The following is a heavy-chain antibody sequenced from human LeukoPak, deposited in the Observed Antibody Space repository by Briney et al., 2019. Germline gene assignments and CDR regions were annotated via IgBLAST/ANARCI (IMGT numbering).Heavy chain of an antibody. J-gene: IGHJ4*01. CDR2: IDSDGSST. V-gene: IGHV3-74*01. Sequence: PGGSLRLSCAASAFTFSSYWMHRVRHAPGKGLVWVSRIDSDGSSTSYADSVKGRFTFSRDNAKNTLYLQMNSLRAEDTAVYFCARENFLVVIKVFDYWGHGTLVTVSS. CDR3: ARENFLVVIKVFDY. CDR1: AFTFSSYW. D-gene: IGHD3-10*01.